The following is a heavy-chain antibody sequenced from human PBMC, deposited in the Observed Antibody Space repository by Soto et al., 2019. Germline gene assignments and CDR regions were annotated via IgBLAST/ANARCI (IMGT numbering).Heavy chain of an antibody. CDR3: AIGPSRYCSGGSCHPAGLSMGFDP. CDR2: ISSNGGST. V-gene: IGHV3-64*01. D-gene: IGHD2-15*01. J-gene: IGHJ5*02. Sequence: GGSLRLSCAASGFTFSSYAMHWVRQAPGKGLEYVSAISSNGGSTYYANSVKGRFTISRDNSKNTLYLQMGSLRAEDMAVYYCAIGPSRYCSGGSCHPAGLSMGFDPWGQGTLVTVSS. CDR1: GFTFSSYA.